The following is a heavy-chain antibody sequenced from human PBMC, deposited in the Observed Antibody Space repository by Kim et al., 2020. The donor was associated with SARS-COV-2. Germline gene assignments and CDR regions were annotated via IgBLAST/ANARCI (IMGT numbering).Heavy chain of an antibody. J-gene: IGHJ4*02. V-gene: IGHV4-34*01. CDR3: ARVEGSSWPFDY. Sequence: SETLSLTCAVYGGSFSGYYWSWIRQPPGKGLEWIGEINHSGSTNYNPSLKSRVTISVDTSKNQFSLKLSSVTAADTAVYYCARVEGSSWPFDYWGQGTLVTVSS. D-gene: IGHD6-13*01. CDR1: GGSFSGYY. CDR2: INHSGST.